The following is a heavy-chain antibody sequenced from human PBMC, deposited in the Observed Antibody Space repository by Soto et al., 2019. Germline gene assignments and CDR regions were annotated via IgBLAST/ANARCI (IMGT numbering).Heavy chain of an antibody. V-gene: IGHV4-39*01. CDR2: IYYSGSP. CDR1: AGSISSTTYY. D-gene: IGHD1-26*01. CDR3: ARHRRSGPYYSWKDY. Sequence: LSLTCIVSAGSISSTTYYWGWIRQPPGKGLEWIGSIYYSGSPSYNPSLKSRVTISVDASKDQFSLRLSSVTAADTGVYYCARHRRSGPYYSWKDYWGQGALVTVSS. J-gene: IGHJ4*02.